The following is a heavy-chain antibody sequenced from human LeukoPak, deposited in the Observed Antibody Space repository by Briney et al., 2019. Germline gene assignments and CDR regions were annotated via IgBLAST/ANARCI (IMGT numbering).Heavy chain of an antibody. J-gene: IGHJ5*02. V-gene: IGHV3-21*01. CDR2: ISSRSSYI. CDR1: GFTFSSYR. Sequence: PGGSLRLSCAASGFTFSSYRMNWVRQAPGKGLEWVSSISSRSSYIYYADSLKGRFTISRDNAKNSLYLNIHSLRAEDTAVYYCARVGIYYDTSGYYWPHYFDPWGQGTLVTVSS. CDR3: ARVGIYYDTSGYYWPHYFDP. D-gene: IGHD3-22*01.